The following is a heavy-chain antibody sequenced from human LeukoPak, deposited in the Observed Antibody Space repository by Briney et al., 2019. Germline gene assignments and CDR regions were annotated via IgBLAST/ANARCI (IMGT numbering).Heavy chain of an antibody. CDR2: INHSGST. J-gene: IGHJ4*02. CDR3: ARGGSYYHEYYFDY. CDR1: GGSFSGYY. D-gene: IGHD1-26*01. V-gene: IGHV4-34*01. Sequence: SETLSLTCAVYGGSFSGYYWSWIRQPPGKGLEWIGKINHSGSTNYNPSLKSRVTISVDTSKNQFSLKLSSVTAADTAVYYCARGGSYYHEYYFDYWGQGTLVTVSS.